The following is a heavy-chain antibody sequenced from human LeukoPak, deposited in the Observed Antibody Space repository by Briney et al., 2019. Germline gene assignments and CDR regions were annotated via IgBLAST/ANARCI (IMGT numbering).Heavy chain of an antibody. Sequence: ASVKVSCKASGYTFSGYYIHWVRQAPGQGLEWMGWISAYNGNTNYAQKLQGRVTMTTDTSTSTAYMELRSLRSDDTAVYYCARDLRIGYCSSTSCSPKAGYFDYWGQGTLVTVSS. V-gene: IGHV1-18*04. CDR2: ISAYNGNT. CDR1: GYTFSGYY. J-gene: IGHJ4*02. CDR3: ARDLRIGYCSSTSCSPKAGYFDY. D-gene: IGHD2-2*01.